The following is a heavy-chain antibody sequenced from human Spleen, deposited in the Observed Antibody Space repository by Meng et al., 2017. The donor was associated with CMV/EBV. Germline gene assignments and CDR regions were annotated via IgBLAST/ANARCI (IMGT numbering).Heavy chain of an antibody. CDR3: ARVRGREIAAARWPPDY. D-gene: IGHD6-13*01. J-gene: IGHJ4*02. Sequence: GESLKISCEASGFTVSTNDMNWVRQAPGKGLEWVSVIYRGGSTYYADSVKGRFTISRDNAKNSLYLQMNSLRAEDTAVYYCARVRGREIAAARWPPDYWGQGTLVTVS. CDR2: IYRGGST. V-gene: IGHV3-66*01. CDR1: GFTVSTND.